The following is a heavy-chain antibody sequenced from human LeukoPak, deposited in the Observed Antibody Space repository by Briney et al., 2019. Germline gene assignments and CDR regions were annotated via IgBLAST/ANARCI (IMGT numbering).Heavy chain of an antibody. CDR3: ARCPWDCSGGSCYRLPDY. Sequence: GGSLRLSCAASGFTFSDYYMSWIRQAPGKGLEWVSYISSSSSYTNYADPVKGRFTISRDNAKNSLYLQMNSLRAEDTAVYYCARCPWDCSGGSCYRLPDYWGQGTLVTVSS. CDR2: ISSSSSYT. J-gene: IGHJ4*02. V-gene: IGHV3-11*06. CDR1: GFTFSDYY. D-gene: IGHD2-15*01.